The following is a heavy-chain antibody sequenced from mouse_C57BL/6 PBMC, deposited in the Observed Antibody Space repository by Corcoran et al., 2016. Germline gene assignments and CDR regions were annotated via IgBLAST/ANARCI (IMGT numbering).Heavy chain of an antibody. V-gene: IGHV9-3*01. Sequence: QIQLVQSRPELKKPGETVKFSCKASGYTFTTYGMSWVKQAPGKGLKWMGWINTYSGVPTYADDFKGRFAFSLETSASTAYLQINNLKNEDTATYFCAADGYDGFAYWGQGTLVTVSA. D-gene: IGHD2-2*01. CDR1: GYTFTTYG. CDR3: AADGYDGFAY. CDR2: INTYSGVP. J-gene: IGHJ3*01.